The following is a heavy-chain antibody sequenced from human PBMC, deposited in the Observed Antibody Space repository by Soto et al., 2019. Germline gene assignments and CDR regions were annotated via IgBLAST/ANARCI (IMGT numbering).Heavy chain of an antibody. Sequence: EQLEQSGAEVKKPGESLKISCKGPGHLFNNHWIGWVRQTPGKGLEWMGLIFTRDSETKTSPSFQGHVSFSVDNSINTVYLQWTSLKTTDTGIYFCARGYFDSGHGYDLWGQGTLVTVSS. D-gene: IGHD3-10*01. CDR2: IFTRDSET. CDR3: ARGYFDSGHGYDL. CDR1: GHLFNNHW. J-gene: IGHJ5*02. V-gene: IGHV5-51*01.